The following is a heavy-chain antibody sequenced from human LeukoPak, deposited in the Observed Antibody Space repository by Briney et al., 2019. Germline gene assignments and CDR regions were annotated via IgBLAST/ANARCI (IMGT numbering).Heavy chain of an antibody. Sequence: ASVKVSCKASGGTFSSYAISWVRQAPGQGFEWMGGIIPIFGTANYAQKFQGRVTITADESTSTAYMELSSLRSEDTAVYYCARGGAGLRYFDWLLYYWGQGALVTVSS. CDR1: GGTFSSYA. CDR2: IIPIFGTA. V-gene: IGHV1-69*13. CDR3: ARGGAGLRYFDWLLYY. D-gene: IGHD3-9*01. J-gene: IGHJ4*02.